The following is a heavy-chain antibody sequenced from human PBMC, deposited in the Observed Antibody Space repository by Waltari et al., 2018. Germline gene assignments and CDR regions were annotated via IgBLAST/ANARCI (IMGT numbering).Heavy chain of an antibody. D-gene: IGHD3-9*01. CDR3: ARGDPTAGAIDY. J-gene: IGHJ4*02. V-gene: IGHV3-13*01. CDR1: GFTLSTYD. Sequence: EVQLVESGGGLVQPGGSLRLSCAASGFTLSTYDLPWVRQVRGKGLEWVASIGAAGETKYLDSVKGRFTISRESAKNSLNLQMNSLTGGDTAVYHCARGDPTAGAIDYWGQGTLVTVSS. CDR2: IGAAGET.